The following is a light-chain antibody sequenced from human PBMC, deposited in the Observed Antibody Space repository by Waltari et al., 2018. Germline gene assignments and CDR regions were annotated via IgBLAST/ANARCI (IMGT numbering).Light chain of an antibody. J-gene: IGKJ5*01. CDR1: RSVNFN. CDR2: GDS. Sequence: EIGMTQSPVTLSVSPGERVTLSCRTSRSVNFNLAWYQQKPGQAPRLPLYGDSTGATAGPARFSRSGSGTEFTLTISSLQSEDFAVYYCQQYDDWLPITFGQGTRLDIK. V-gene: IGKV3-15*01. CDR3: QQYDDWLPIT.